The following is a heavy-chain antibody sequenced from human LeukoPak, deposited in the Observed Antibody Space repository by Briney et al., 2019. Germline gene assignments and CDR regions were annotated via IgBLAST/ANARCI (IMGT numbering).Heavy chain of an antibody. D-gene: IGHD5-12*01. Sequence: GGSLRLSCAASGFTFSSYEMNWVRQAPGKGLEWVSYISSGGSAIYYADSVNGRFTISRDNAKNSLYLQMNSLRAEDTAVYYCARDGYNSYSYYMDVWGKGTTVTVPS. V-gene: IGHV3-48*03. CDR2: ISSGGSAI. CDR1: GFTFSSYE. CDR3: ARDGYNSYSYYMDV. J-gene: IGHJ6*03.